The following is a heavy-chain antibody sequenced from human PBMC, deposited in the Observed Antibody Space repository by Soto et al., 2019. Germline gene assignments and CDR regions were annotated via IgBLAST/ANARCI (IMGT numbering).Heavy chain of an antibody. V-gene: IGHV3-48*02. D-gene: IGHD3-3*01. CDR1: GFTFSSYS. Sequence: EVQLVESGGGLVQPGGSLRLSCAASGFTFSSYSMNRVRQAPGKGLEWVSYISSSSSTIYYADSVKGRFTISRDNAKNSLYLQMNSLRDEDTAVYYCARDTQDDFWSGYYRDYWGQGTLVTVSS. J-gene: IGHJ4*02. CDR2: ISSSSSTI. CDR3: ARDTQDDFWSGYYRDY.